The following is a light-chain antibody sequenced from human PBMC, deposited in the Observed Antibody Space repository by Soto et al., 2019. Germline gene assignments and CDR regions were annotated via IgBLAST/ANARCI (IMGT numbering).Light chain of an antibody. V-gene: IGLV1-44*01. CDR2: NNN. CDR3: AAWDDSLNGWV. Sequence: QSVLTQPPSASGTPGQRVTIFCSGSSPNIGKSYVYWYQQLPGTALKLLIHNNNHRPSGVPDRFSGSKSGTSASLAISGLQSEDEADYYCAAWDDSLNGWVFGGGTKLTVL. J-gene: IGLJ3*02. CDR1: SPNIGKSY.